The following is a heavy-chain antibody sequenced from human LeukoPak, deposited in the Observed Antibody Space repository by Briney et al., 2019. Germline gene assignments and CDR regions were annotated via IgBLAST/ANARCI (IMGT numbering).Heavy chain of an antibody. CDR3: AREGHSYDLRWFDP. Sequence: SETLSLTCTVSGGSISSYYWSWIRQPPGKGLEWIGYIYYSGSTNYNPSLKSRVTISVDTSKNQFSLKLSSVTAADTAVYYCAREGHSYDLRWFDPWGQGTLVTVSS. J-gene: IGHJ5*02. V-gene: IGHV4-59*01. CDR1: GGSISSYY. D-gene: IGHD5-18*01. CDR2: IYYSGST.